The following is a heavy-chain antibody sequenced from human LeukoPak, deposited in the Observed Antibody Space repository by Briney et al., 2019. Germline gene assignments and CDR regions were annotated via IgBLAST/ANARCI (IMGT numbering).Heavy chain of an antibody. J-gene: IGHJ5*02. V-gene: IGHV1-18*01. CDR3: ARDRFLWGLGNWFDL. D-gene: IGHD3-3*01. CDR2: VSTSNPHT. CDR1: GYTFTNYG. Sequence: ASVKVSCKTSGYTFTNYGISWVRQAPGQGLEWMGWVSTSNPHTNYAPKFRGRVIMTIDTSTTPAYLEMRSLTSDDTAVYYCARDRFLWGLGNWFDLWGQGTLVTVTS.